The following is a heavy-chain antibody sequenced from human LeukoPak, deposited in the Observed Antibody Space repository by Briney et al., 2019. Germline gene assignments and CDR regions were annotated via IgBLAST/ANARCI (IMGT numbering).Heavy chain of an antibody. CDR1: GYTFTSYD. Sequence: ASVKVSCKASGYTFTSYDINWVRQATGQGLEWMGCINPNSGGTNYAQKFQGRVTMTRDTSISTAYMELSRLRSDDTAVYYCARDRAYCGGDCYLGAADYWGQGTLVTVSS. CDR3: ARDRAYCGGDCYLGAADY. J-gene: IGHJ4*02. D-gene: IGHD2-21*01. V-gene: IGHV1-2*02. CDR2: INPNSGGT.